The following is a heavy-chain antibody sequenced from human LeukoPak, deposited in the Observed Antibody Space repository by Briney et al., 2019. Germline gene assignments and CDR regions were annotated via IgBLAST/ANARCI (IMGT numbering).Heavy chain of an antibody. D-gene: IGHD3/OR15-3a*01. CDR3: ARGPWTDTSAFFDY. Sequence: ASVKVSCKASGYTFTGYYMHWVRQAPGQGLEWMGWINPNSGGTNYAQKFQGWVTMTRDTSISTAYMELSRLRSDDTAVYYCARGPWTDTSAFFDYWGQGTLVTVSS. J-gene: IGHJ4*02. CDR1: GYTFTGYY. V-gene: IGHV1-2*04. CDR2: INPNSGGT.